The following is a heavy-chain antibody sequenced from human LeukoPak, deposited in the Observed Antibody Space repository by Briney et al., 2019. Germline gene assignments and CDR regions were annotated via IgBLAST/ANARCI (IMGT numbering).Heavy chain of an antibody. J-gene: IGHJ1*01. CDR1: GGSISSYY. CDR2: IYTCGST. CDR3: AREESPTPRRSYFQH. V-gene: IGHV4-4*07. Sequence: SETLSLTCTVSGGSISSYYWSWIRQPAGKGLEWIGRIYTCGSTNYNPSLKSRVTMSVDTSKNQFSLKLSSVTAADTAVYYCAREESPTPRRSYFQHWGQGTLVTVSS.